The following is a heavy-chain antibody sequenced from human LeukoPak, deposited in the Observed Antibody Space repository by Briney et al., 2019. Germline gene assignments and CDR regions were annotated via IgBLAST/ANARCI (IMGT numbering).Heavy chain of an antibody. CDR1: GYTFTSYD. D-gene: IGHD6-13*01. Sequence: ASVKVSCKASGYTFTSYDINWERQATGQGLEWMGWMNPNSGNTGYAQKFQGRVTMTRNTSISTAYMELSSLRSEDTAVYYCARKGGSSWYRDWFDPWGQGTLVTVSS. CDR2: MNPNSGNT. J-gene: IGHJ5*02. CDR3: ARKGGSSWYRDWFDP. V-gene: IGHV1-8*01.